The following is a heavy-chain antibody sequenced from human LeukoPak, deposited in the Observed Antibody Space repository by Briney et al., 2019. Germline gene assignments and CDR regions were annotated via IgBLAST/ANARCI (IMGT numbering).Heavy chain of an antibody. J-gene: IGHJ4*02. CDR1: GFTFSSYA. CDR2: ITGSGSGT. V-gene: IGHV3-23*01. Sequence: GGTLRLSCAASGFTFSSYAMSWVRQAPGKGLEWVSGITGSGSGTYYADSVKGQFTISRDNAKNTLYLQMNSLRAEDTAVYYCARVALWFGELSHIDYWGQGTLVTVSS. CDR3: ARVALWFGELSHIDY. D-gene: IGHD3-10*01.